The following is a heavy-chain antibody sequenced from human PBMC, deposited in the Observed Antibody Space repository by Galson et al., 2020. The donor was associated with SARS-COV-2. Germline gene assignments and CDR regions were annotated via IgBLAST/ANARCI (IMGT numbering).Heavy chain of an antibody. CDR3: ARFADFTFGGESAFDV. CDR1: GFTFSNFA. D-gene: IGHD3-16*01. Sequence: GGSLRLSCAASGFTFSNFAMSWVRQGPGTGLEWVSFISDRGNNAYYADSVKGRFTASRDNSQNTLYLRLDRLRAEDTATYYCARFADFTFGGESAFDVWGQGTVVTVS. J-gene: IGHJ3*01. CDR2: ISDRGNNA. V-gene: IGHV3-23*01.